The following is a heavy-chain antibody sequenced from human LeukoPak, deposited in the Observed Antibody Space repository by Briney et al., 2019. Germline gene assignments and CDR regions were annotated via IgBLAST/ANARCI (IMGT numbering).Heavy chain of an antibody. CDR3: ARRDSSGYYFKDMDY. CDR1: GGSISSSNW. CDR2: IYHSGST. Sequence: SETLSLTCAVSGGSISSSNWWSWVRQPPGKGLEWIGEIYHSGSTNYNPSLKSRVTISVDKSKNQFSLKLSSVTAADTAVYYCARRDSSGYYFKDMDYWGQGTLVTVSS. V-gene: IGHV4-4*02. J-gene: IGHJ4*02. D-gene: IGHD3-22*01.